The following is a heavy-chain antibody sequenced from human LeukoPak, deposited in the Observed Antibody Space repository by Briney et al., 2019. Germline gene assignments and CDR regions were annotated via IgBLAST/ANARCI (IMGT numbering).Heavy chain of an antibody. Sequence: PSETLSLTCAVYGGSFSGYSWSWIRQPPGKGLEWIGEINHSGSTNYNPSLKSRVTISVDTSKNQFSLKLSSVTAADTAVYYCARGPLWFGELPIDYWGQGTLVTVSS. V-gene: IGHV4-34*01. D-gene: IGHD3-10*01. CDR2: INHSGST. CDR3: ARGPLWFGELPIDY. CDR1: GGSFSGYS. J-gene: IGHJ4*02.